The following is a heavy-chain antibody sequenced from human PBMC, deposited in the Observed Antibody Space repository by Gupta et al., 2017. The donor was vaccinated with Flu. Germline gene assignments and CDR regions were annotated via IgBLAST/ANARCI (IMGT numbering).Heavy chain of an antibody. V-gene: IGHV1-46*01. J-gene: IGHJ4*02. CDR2: INPSSGST. CDR3: ARGLYVWGTDRFTISDN. D-gene: IGHD3-16*02. Sequence: HVLLVQSGPAATKPAASVNLSCATSEYTLTTHYMNWVRQAPGQGLEWIAIINPSSGSTDDAKNFQGRVTMTRDTATSTVYMELSSLRAEDTAVYYWARGLYVWGTDRFTISDNWGQGSRVTVSS. CDR1: EYTLTTHY.